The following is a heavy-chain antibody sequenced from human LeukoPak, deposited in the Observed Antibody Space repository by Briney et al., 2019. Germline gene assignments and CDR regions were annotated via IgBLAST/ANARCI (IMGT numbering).Heavy chain of an antibody. CDR3: ARDQHYGSNGYSYFDY. CDR1: GFTFSSYA. J-gene: IGHJ4*02. CDR2: ISYDGSNK. Sequence: GRSLRLSCAASGFTFSSYAMHWVRQAPGKGLEWVAVISYDGSNKYYADSVKGRFTISRDNFKNTMYLQMNSLRAEDTAVYYCARDQHYGSNGYSYFDYWGQGTLVTVSS. D-gene: IGHD3-22*01. V-gene: IGHV3-30-3*01.